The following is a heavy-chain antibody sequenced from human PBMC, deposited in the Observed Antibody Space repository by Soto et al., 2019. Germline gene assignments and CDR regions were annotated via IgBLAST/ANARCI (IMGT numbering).Heavy chain of an antibody. Sequence: ASVKVSCKASGGAFSHYAISWVRQAPGQGLEWVGWINPMSGGTNYAQKLQGRVTLTRDTSISTAYMELSRLRSDDTAVYYCARGDYGDYLGMDVWGKGTTVTVSS. CDR3: ARGDYGDYLGMDV. CDR1: GGAFSHYA. D-gene: IGHD4-17*01. J-gene: IGHJ6*03. V-gene: IGHV1-2*02. CDR2: INPMSGGT.